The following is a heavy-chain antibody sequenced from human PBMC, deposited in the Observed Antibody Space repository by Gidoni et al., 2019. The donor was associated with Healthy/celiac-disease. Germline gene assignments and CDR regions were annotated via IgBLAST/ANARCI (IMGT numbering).Heavy chain of an antibody. D-gene: IGHD3-22*01. CDR1: GGSFSGYY. J-gene: IGHJ4*02. V-gene: IGHV4-34*01. CDR2: INHSGST. Sequence: QVQLQQWGAGLLKPSETLSLTCAVYGGSFSGYYWSWIRQPPGKGLEWIGEINHSGSTNYNPSLKSRVTISVDTSKNQFSLKLSSVTAADTAVYYCARGGPYYYDSSGYLHWGQGTLVTVSS. CDR3: ARGGPYYYDSSGYLH.